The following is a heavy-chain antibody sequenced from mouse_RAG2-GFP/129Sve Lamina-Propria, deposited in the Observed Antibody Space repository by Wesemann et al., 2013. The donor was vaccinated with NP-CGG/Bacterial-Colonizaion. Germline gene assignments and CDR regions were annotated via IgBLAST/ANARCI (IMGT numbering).Heavy chain of an antibody. J-gene: IGHJ4*01. CDR3: ARLGDYGAMDY. D-gene: IGHD2-4*01. CDR1: GIDFNRYW. CDR2: INPDSSTI. V-gene: IGHV4-1*01. Sequence: EVKLLQSGGGLVQPGGSLKLSCAASGIDFNRYWMSWVRRAPGKGLEWIGEINPDSSTINYAPSLKDKFIISRDNAKNTLYLQMSKVRSEDTALYYCARLGDYGAMDYWGQGTSVTVSS.